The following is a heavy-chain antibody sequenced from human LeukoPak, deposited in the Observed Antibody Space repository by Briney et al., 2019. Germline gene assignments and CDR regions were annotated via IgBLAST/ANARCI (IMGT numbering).Heavy chain of an antibody. CDR1: GYTFTGYY. V-gene: IGHV1-2*02. Sequence: ASVKVSCKASGYTFTGYYMHWVRQAPGQGLEWMGWINPNSGGTNYAQKFQGRVTITADKSTSTAYMELSSLRSEDTAVYYCARDLITIFGVAFDYWGQGTLVTVSS. CDR3: ARDLITIFGVAFDY. CDR2: INPNSGGT. J-gene: IGHJ4*02. D-gene: IGHD3-3*01.